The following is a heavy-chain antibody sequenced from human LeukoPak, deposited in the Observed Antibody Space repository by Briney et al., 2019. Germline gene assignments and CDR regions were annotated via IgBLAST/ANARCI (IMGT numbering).Heavy chain of an antibody. V-gene: IGHV3-30-3*02. D-gene: IGHD2-15*01. Sequence: GRSLRLSCAASGFTFSSSAMHWVRQAPGKGLEWVAVISYDGSNKYYADSVKGRFTISRDNSKNTLYLQMNSLRAEDTAVYYCAKSVSCSGGSCYLLAYYYYYGMDVWGQGTTVTVSS. J-gene: IGHJ6*02. CDR1: GFTFSSSA. CDR2: ISYDGSNK. CDR3: AKSVSCSGGSCYLLAYYYYYGMDV.